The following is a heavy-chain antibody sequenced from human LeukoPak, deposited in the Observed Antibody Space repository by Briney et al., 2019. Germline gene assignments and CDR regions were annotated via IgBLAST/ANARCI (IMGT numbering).Heavy chain of an antibody. CDR3: TTYEYGLEYFQH. J-gene: IGHJ1*01. V-gene: IGHV3-15*01. CDR1: GFTFSNAW. Sequence: PGGSLRLSCAASGFTFSNAWMSWVRQAPGKGLEWVGRIKSKTDGGTTDYAAPVKGRFTISRDDSKNTLYLQMNTLKTEDTAVYYCTTYEYGLEYFQHWGQGTLVTVSS. D-gene: IGHD3-16*01. CDR2: IKSKTDGGTT.